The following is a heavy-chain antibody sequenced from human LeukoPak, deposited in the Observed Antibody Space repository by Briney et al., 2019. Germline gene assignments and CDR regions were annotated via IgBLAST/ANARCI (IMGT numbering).Heavy chain of an antibody. CDR2: ISGSGGST. CDR3: AKDRFVFDSSGYYFQEGTYFDY. Sequence: PGGFLRLSCAASGFTFSSYGMSWGRQAPGKGLEWVSAISGSGGSTYYADSVKGRFTICRDNSKNTLYLQMHSLRADDTAVYYCAKDRFVFDSSGYYFQEGTYFDYWGQGTLVTVSS. J-gene: IGHJ4*02. D-gene: IGHD3-22*01. CDR1: GFTFSSYG. V-gene: IGHV3-23*01.